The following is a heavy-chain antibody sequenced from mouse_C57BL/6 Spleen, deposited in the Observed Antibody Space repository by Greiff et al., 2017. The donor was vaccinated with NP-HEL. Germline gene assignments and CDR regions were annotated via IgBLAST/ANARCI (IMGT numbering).Heavy chain of an antibody. Sequence: VQLQQSGAELARPGASVKMSCKASGYTFTSYTMHWVKQRPGQGLEWIGYINPSSGYTKYNQKFKDKATLTADKSSITAYMQLSSLTSEDSAVEYCARGEELGAMDYWGQGTSVTVSS. CDR3: ARGEELGAMDY. D-gene: IGHD1-3*01. J-gene: IGHJ4*01. CDR2: INPSSGYT. CDR1: GYTFTSYT. V-gene: IGHV1-4*01.